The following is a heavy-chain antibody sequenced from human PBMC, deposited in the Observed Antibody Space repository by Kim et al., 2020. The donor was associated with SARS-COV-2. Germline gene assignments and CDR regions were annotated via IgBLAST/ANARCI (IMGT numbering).Heavy chain of an antibody. CDR1: GYTLTELS. Sequence: ASVKVSCKVSGYTLTELSMHWVRQAPGKGLEWMGGFDPEDGETIYAQKFQGRVTMTENTSIDTAYMELSSLRSEDTAVYYCATTGDYSSGWSGAFDIWGQGTMVTVSS. V-gene: IGHV1-24*01. D-gene: IGHD6-19*01. J-gene: IGHJ3*02. CDR2: FDPEDGET. CDR3: ATTGDYSSGWSGAFDI.